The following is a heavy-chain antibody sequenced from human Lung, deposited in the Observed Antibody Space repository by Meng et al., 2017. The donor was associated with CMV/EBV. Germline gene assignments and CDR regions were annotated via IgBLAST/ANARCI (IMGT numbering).Heavy chain of an antibody. CDR1: GFTFSNAW. V-gene: IGHV3-15*01. J-gene: IGHJ6*02. D-gene: IGHD2-2*01. Sequence: GGSLRLXCAASGFTFSNAWMSWVRQAPGKGLEWVGRINSKTDGGTTDYAANVKGRFTISRDDSKNTLYLQMNSRKTEDTAVYYCTTDPGYCSSISCYPYYYGMDVXGQGXTVTVSS. CDR3: TTDPGYCSSISCYPYYYGMDV. CDR2: INSKTDGGTT.